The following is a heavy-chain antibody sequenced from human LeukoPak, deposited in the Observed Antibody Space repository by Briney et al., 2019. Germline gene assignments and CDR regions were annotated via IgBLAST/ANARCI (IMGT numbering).Heavy chain of an antibody. J-gene: IGHJ4*02. D-gene: IGHD6-19*01. V-gene: IGHV3-21*01. CDR3: ARDPIAVAGTFDY. CDR2: IFPSGGEI. Sequence: GGSLRLSCAASGFTFSTFAMIWVRQPPGKGLEWVSSIFPSGGEIHYADSVRGRFTISRDNAKNSLYLQMNTLRAEDTAVYYCARDPIAVAGTFDYWGQGTLVTVSS. CDR1: GFTFSTFA.